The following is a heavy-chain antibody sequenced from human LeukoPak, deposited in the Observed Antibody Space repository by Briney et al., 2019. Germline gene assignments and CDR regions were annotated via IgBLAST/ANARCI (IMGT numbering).Heavy chain of an antibody. V-gene: IGHV1-3*01. J-gene: IGHJ4*02. Sequence: ASVKVSCKASGYTFTSYDINWVRQAPGQGLEWMGWINAGNGNTKYSQEFQGRVTITRDTSASTAYMELRSLRSDDTAVYYCARDPWAGRGRPAPDYWGQGTLVTVSS. D-gene: IGHD1-14*01. CDR2: INAGNGNT. CDR1: GYTFTSYD. CDR3: ARDPWAGRGRPAPDY.